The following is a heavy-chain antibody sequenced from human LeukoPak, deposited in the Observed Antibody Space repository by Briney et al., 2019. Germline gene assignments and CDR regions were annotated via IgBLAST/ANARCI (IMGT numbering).Heavy chain of an antibody. D-gene: IGHD2-21*02. CDR1: GYTFTSYA. CDR2: IIPIFGTA. CDR3: ARSCGGDCYSGAFDI. J-gene: IGHJ3*02. Sequence: GASVKVSCKASGYTFTSYAISWVRQAPGQGLEWMGGIIPIFGTANYAQKFQGRVTITTDESTSTAYMELSSLRSEDTAVYYCARSCGGDCYSGAFDIWGQGTMVTVSS. V-gene: IGHV1-69*05.